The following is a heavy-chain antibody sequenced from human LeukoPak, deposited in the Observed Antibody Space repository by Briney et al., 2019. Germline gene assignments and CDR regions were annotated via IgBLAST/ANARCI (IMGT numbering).Heavy chain of an antibody. Sequence: SETLSLTCAVYGGSFSGYYWSWIRQPPGKGLEWIGEINHSGSTNYNPSLKSRVTISVDTSKNQFSLKLSSVTAADTAVYYCARQEVAVPVASIWGQGTLVTVSS. CDR2: INHSGST. V-gene: IGHV4-34*01. CDR1: GGSFSGYY. J-gene: IGHJ4*02. CDR3: ARQEVAVPVASI. D-gene: IGHD2-2*01.